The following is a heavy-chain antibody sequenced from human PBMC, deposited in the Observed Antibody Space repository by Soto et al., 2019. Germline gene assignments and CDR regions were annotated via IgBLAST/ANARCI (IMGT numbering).Heavy chain of an antibody. Sequence: ASVKVSCKASGGTFSSYAISWVRQAPGQGLEWMGGIIPIFGTANYAQKFQGRVTITADKSTSTAYMELSSLRSEDTAVYYCARSIVVVTAILRGYYYGMDVWGQGTAVTVSS. CDR1: GGTFSSYA. CDR2: IIPIFGTA. CDR3: ARSIVVVTAILRGYYYGMDV. J-gene: IGHJ6*02. D-gene: IGHD2-21*02. V-gene: IGHV1-69*06.